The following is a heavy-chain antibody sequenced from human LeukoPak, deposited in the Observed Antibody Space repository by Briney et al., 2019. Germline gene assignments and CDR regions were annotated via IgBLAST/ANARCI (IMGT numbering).Heavy chain of an antibody. CDR3: AREPYSSGWFDYYYYYMDV. V-gene: IGHV1-18*01. Sequence: ASVKVSCKASGYTFTSYGISWVRQAPGQGLEWMGWISAYNGNTNYAQKLQGRVTMTTDTSTSTAYMELRSLRSDDTAVYYCAREPYSSGWFDYYYYYMDVWGKGTTVAVSS. D-gene: IGHD6-19*01. J-gene: IGHJ6*03. CDR2: ISAYNGNT. CDR1: GYTFTSYG.